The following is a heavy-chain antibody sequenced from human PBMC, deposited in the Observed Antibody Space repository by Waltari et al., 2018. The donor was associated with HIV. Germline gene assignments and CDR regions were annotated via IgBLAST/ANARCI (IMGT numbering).Heavy chain of an antibody. CDR3: ARESKYSHKYYPFEY. J-gene: IGHJ4*02. CDR2: IAYDGSRQ. D-gene: IGHD5-12*01. V-gene: IGHV3-30-3*01. Sequence: QVHLEESGGGVVQPGRSLRLSCAASGYIFTDYALHWVRQAPGKGLEWVAFIAYDGSRQQYADSVRGRFTISRDDFKNTLYLQMNSLRPGDTAVYYCARESKYSHKYYPFEYWGQGTLVSVSS. CDR1: GYIFTDYA.